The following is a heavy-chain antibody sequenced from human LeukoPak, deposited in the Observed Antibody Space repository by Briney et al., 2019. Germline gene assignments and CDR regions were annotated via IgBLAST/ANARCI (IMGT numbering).Heavy chain of an antibody. D-gene: IGHD5-18*01. CDR3: AKDMTYSYGLTFVY. CDR1: GFTFDDYA. Sequence: PGGSLRLSCAASGFTFDDYAMHWVRQAPGKGLEWVSGTSWNSGSIGYADSVKGRFTISRDNAKNSLYLQMNSLRAEDTALYYCAKDMTYSYGLTFVYWGQGTLVTVSS. V-gene: IGHV3-9*01. CDR2: TSWNSGSI. J-gene: IGHJ4*02.